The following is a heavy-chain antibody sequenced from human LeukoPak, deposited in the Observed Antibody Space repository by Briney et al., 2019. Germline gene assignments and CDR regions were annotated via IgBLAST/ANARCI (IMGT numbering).Heavy chain of an antibody. CDR3: AKASTYYYGSGSYYYVY. CDR2: ISGSGGST. J-gene: IGHJ4*02. V-gene: IGHV3-23*01. CDR1: GFTFSSYA. Sequence: GGPLRLSCAASGFTFSSYAMSWVRQAPGKGLEWVSAISGSGGSTYYADSVKGRFTISRDNSKNTLYLQMNSLRAEDTAVYYCAKASTYYYGSGSYYYVYWGQGTLVTVSS. D-gene: IGHD3-10*01.